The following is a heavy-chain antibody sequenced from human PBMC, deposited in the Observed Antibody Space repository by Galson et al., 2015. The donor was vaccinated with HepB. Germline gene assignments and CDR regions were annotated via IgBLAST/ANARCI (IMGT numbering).Heavy chain of an antibody. CDR2: IIPIFGTA. D-gene: IGHD4-23*01. Sequence: SVKVSCKASGGTFSSYAISWVRQAPGQGLEWMGGIIPIFGTANYAQKFQGRVTITADESTSTAYMELSSLRSEDTAVYYCARDKYNYGGNSGAFDIWGQGTMVTVSS. V-gene: IGHV1-69*13. CDR3: ARDKYNYGGNSGAFDI. J-gene: IGHJ3*02. CDR1: GGTFSSYA.